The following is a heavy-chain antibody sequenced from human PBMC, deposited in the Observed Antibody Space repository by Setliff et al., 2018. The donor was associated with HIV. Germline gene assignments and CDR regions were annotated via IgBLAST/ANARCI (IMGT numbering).Heavy chain of an antibody. V-gene: IGHV4-39*02. D-gene: IGHD2-21*02. CDR3: AREGDGIDF. J-gene: IGHJ4*02. CDR1: RASIGSNSYF. CDR2: IYYTGNT. Sequence: SETLSLTCTVSRASIGSNSYFWGWIRQPPGKGLEWIGNIYYTGNTYYNPSLQSRVTISLDTSKNQFSLKLTSVTAADTAVYYCAREGDGIDFWGQGTLVTVSS.